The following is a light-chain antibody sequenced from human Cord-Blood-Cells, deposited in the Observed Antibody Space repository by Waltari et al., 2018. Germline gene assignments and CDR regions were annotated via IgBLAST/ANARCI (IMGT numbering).Light chain of an antibody. CDR2: DVS. V-gene: IGLV2-14*01. J-gene: IGLJ2*01. Sequence: SALTQPDSVSASPGQSSTISSTGTSSDVGGYNNVAWYQQHPGKAPKLVIYDVSNRPAGVSNRFSGSKSGNTASLTISGLQAEDEADYYCSSYTSSSTVVFGGGTKLTVL. CDR1: SSDVGGYNN. CDR3: SSYTSSSTVV.